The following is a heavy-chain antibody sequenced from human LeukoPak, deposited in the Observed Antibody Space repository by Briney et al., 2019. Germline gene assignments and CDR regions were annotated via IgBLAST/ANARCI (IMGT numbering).Heavy chain of an antibody. Sequence: SVKVSCKAPGGTFSSYAISWVRQAPGQGLEWMGGIIPIFGTANYAQKFQGRVTITADESTSTAYMELSSLRSEDTAVYYCARVNFGYYYGMDVWGQGTTVTVSS. CDR2: IIPIFGTA. CDR3: ARVNFGYYYGMDV. CDR1: GGTFSSYA. V-gene: IGHV1-69*13. D-gene: IGHD3-3*01. J-gene: IGHJ6*02.